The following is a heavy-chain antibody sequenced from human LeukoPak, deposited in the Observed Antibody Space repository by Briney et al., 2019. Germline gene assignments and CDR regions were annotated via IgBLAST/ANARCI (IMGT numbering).Heavy chain of an antibody. J-gene: IGHJ4*02. CDR1: GFTFSSYS. Sequence: GGSLRLSCAAAGFTFSSYSMNWVRQAPGKGLEWVSSISSSSSYIYYADSVKGRFTISRDNAKNSLYLQMNSLRAEDTAVYYCASRYCSSTSCYYAYWGRGTLVTVSS. V-gene: IGHV3-21*01. D-gene: IGHD2-2*01. CDR3: ASRYCSSTSCYYAY. CDR2: ISSSSSYI.